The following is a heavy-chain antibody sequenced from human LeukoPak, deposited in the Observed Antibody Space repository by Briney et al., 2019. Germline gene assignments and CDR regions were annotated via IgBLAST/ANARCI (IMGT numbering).Heavy chain of an antibody. Sequence: PSETLSLTCTASGGSISSYYWSWIRQPPGKGLEWIGYMYYSGSTYYNPSLKSRVVISVDTSKNQFSLKLSSVTAADTAVYYCARPYYYDSRIDPWGQGILVTVSS. D-gene: IGHD3-22*01. CDR2: MYYSGST. CDR3: ARPYYYDSRIDP. J-gene: IGHJ5*02. V-gene: IGHV4-59*08. CDR1: GGSISSYY.